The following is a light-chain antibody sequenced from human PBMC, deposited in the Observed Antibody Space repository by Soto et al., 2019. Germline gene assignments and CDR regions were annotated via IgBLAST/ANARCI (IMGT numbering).Light chain of an antibody. J-gene: IGKJ1*01. Sequence: DIKMTQSPSSLSASVGDRVTITCRASQSISSYLNWYQQKPGKAPKLLIYKASSLESGVPSRFSGSGSGTEFTLTISSLQPDDFATYYCQHYNSYSEAFGQGTKVDIK. V-gene: IGKV1-5*03. CDR3: QHYNSYSEA. CDR1: QSISSY. CDR2: KAS.